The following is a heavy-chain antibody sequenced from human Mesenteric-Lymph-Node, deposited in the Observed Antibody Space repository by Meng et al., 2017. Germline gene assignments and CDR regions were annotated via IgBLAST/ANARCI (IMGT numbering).Heavy chain of an antibody. J-gene: IGHJ5*02. Sequence: GESLKISCAASGFTFSSYSMNWVRQAPGKGLEWVAVIWYDGSNKYYADSVKGRFTISRDNSKNTLYLQMNSLRAEDTAVYYCARDFSYYYDSSGYYYDAGGNWFDPWGQGTLVTVSS. D-gene: IGHD3-22*01. CDR2: IWYDGSNK. CDR1: GFTFSSYS. CDR3: ARDFSYYYDSSGYYYDAGGNWFDP. V-gene: IGHV3-33*08.